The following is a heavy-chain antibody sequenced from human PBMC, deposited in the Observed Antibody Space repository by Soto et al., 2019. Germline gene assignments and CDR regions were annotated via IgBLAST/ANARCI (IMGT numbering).Heavy chain of an antibody. V-gene: IGHV3-30*18. CDR2: ISYDGSNK. Sequence: QVQLVESGGGVVQPGRSLRLSWAASGFTFSSYGMHWVRQAPGKGLEWVAVISYDGSNKYYADSVKGRFTISRDNSKNTLYLQMNSLRAEDTAVYYCAKGQGGYRGLPPEVDAFDIWGQGTMVTVSS. D-gene: IGHD3-22*01. CDR3: AKGQGGYRGLPPEVDAFDI. CDR1: GFTFSSYG. J-gene: IGHJ3*02.